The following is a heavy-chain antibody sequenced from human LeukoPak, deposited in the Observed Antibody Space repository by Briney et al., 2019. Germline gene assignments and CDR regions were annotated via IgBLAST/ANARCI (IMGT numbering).Heavy chain of an antibody. Sequence: PGGSLRLSCAASGFTFSSYEMNWVRQAPGKGLEWVSYISSSGSTIYYADSVKGRFTISRDNTKNTLYLQMNSLRAEDTAVYYCAKDHGYNHYYYYYMDVWGKGTTVTVSS. CDR2: ISSSGSTI. CDR3: AKDHGYNHYYYYYMDV. D-gene: IGHD5-24*01. CDR1: GFTFSSYE. J-gene: IGHJ6*03. V-gene: IGHV3-48*03.